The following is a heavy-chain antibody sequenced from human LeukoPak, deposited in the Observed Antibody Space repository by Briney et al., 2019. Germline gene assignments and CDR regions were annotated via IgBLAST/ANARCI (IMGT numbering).Heavy chain of an antibody. CDR3: ARDILTGFFGN. CDR2: INSDGSST. CDR1: GFTFSSYW. J-gene: IGHJ4*02. D-gene: IGHD3-9*01. Sequence: GGSLRLSCAASGFTFSSYWMHWVRHAPGKGRVWVSRINSDGSSTNYADSVKGRFTISRDNAKNTLYLQMNSLRAEDTAVYYCARDILTGFFGNWGQGTLVTVSS. V-gene: IGHV3-74*01.